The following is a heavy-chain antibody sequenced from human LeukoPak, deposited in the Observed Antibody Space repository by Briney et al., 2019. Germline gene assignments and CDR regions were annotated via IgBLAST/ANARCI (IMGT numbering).Heavy chain of an antibody. V-gene: IGHV1-2*02. J-gene: IGHJ2*01. CDR2: INPNSGGT. CDR3: ARDSLPRGGSSTEKYWYFDL. CDR1: GYTFAGYY. D-gene: IGHD1-26*01. Sequence: ASVKVSCKASGYTFAGYYMHWVRQAPGQGLEWMGWINPNSGGTNYAQKFQGRVTMTRDTSISTAYMELSRLRSDDTAVYYCARDSLPRGGSSTEKYWYFDLWGRGTLVTVSS.